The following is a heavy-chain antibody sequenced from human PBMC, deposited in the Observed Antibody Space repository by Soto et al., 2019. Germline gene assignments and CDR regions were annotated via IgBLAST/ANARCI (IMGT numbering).Heavy chain of an antibody. Sequence: EVQLVESGGGLVQRGGSLRLSCEASGFTLNDYWMHWVRQVPGKGLVWVARINADGTSASYADSVKGRFTISRDNAKNTVYLLMNSLRAEDSAVYYCERGGPYTYGPRGSRVADFWGLGTLVTLSS. CDR2: INADGTSA. V-gene: IGHV3-74*01. D-gene: IGHD5-18*01. CDR1: GFTLNDYW. J-gene: IGHJ4*02. CDR3: ERGGPYTYGPRGSRVADF.